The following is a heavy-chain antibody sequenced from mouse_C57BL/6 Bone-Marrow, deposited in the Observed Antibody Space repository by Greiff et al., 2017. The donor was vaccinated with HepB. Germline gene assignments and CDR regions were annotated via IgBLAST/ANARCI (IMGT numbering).Heavy chain of an antibody. V-gene: IGHV5-17*01. CDR2: ISSGSSTI. CDR1: GFTFSDYG. Sequence: EVQLQESGGGLVKPGGSLKLSCAASGFTFSDYGMNWVRQAPEKGLEWVAYISSGSSTIYYADTVKGRFTISRDNAKNTLFLQMTSLRSEDTAVYYCARATVVTYWYFDVWGTGTTVTVSS. CDR3: ARATVVTYWYFDV. D-gene: IGHD1-1*01. J-gene: IGHJ1*03.